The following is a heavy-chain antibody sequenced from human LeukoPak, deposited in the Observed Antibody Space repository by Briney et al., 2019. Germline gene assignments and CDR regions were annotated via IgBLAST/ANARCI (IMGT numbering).Heavy chain of an antibody. CDR2: INPNSGGT. D-gene: IGHD4-17*01. CDR3: ARDSYGDYSSYYAFDI. V-gene: IGHV1-2*02. CDR1: GYTFAGYY. J-gene: IGHJ3*02. Sequence: GASVKVSCKASGYTFAGYYMHWVRQAPGQGLEWMGWINPNSGGTNYAQKFQGRVTMTRDTSISTAYMELSRLRSDDTAVYYCARDSYGDYSSYYAFDIWGQGTMVTVSS.